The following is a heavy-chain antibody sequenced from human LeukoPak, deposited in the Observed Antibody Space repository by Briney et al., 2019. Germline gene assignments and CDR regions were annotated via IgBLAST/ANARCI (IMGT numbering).Heavy chain of an antibody. CDR1: GFRLNDYT. J-gene: IGHJ4*02. V-gene: IGHV3-23*01. CDR3: AKDRVRNDGKWEFDY. CDR2: IGYGGDT. Sequence: GGSLGLSCAASGFRLNDYTMSWVRQAPGKGLEWASGIGYGGDTYYADPVKGRFTTSTDNSKNTLDLQMKSLRAEDTAVYYCAKDRVRNDGKWEFDYWGQGTLVTVS. D-gene: IGHD1-26*01.